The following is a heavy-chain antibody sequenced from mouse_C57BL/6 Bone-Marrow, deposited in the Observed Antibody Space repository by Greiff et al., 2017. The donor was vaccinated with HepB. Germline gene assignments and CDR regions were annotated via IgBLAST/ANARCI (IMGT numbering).Heavy chain of an antibody. CDR2: IYPGDGDT. V-gene: IGHV1-80*01. Sequence: QVQLQQSGAELVKPGASVKISCKASGYAFSSYWMNWVKQRPGKGLEWIGQIYPGDGDTNYNGKFKGKATLTADKSSSTAYMQISSLTSEDSAVYFCARWPYGNYRSWFAYGGQGTLVTVSA. CDR3: ARWPYGNYRSWFAY. CDR1: GYAFSSYW. D-gene: IGHD2-1*01. J-gene: IGHJ3*01.